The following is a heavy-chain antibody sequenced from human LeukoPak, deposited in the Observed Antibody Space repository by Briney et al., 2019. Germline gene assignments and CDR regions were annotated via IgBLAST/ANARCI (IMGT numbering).Heavy chain of an antibody. CDR3: ARGLSGAPDY. CDR2: ISNNGRST. Sequence: GGSLRLSCVGSGFTFSNHALHWVRQFPGKRVEYVSAISNNGRSTHYTDSVKGRFTVTRDNSKETVYLQLGSLRPEDTALYSCARGLSGAPDYWGRGTLVTVSS. CDR1: GFTFSNHA. D-gene: IGHD3-10*01. J-gene: IGHJ1*01. V-gene: IGHV3-64*02.